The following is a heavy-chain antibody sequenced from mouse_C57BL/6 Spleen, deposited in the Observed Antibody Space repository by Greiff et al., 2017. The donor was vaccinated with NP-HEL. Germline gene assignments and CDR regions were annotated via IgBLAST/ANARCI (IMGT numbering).Heavy chain of an antibody. J-gene: IGHJ2*01. CDR3: ARQLRLPSFNY. Sequence: VQLQQSGAELVKPGASVKISCKASGYAFSSYWMNWVKQRPGKGLEWIGQIYPGDGDTNYNGKFKGKATLTADKSSSTAYMQLSSLTSEDSAVYFCARQLRLPSFNYWGQGTTLTVSS. CDR2: IYPGDGDT. CDR1: GYAFSSYW. V-gene: IGHV1-80*01. D-gene: IGHD3-2*02.